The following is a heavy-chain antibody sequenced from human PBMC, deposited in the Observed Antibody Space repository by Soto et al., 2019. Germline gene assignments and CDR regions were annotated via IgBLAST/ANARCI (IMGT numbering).Heavy chain of an antibody. Sequence: QVQLVQSGAEVKKPGASVKVSCKASGYTFTSYGISWVRQAPGQGLEWMGWISAYNGNTNYAQKLQGRVIMTTDTSTSTAYMELRSLGSDDTAVDYCARDYYDSSGYYGGYYYYGMDVWGQGTTVTVSS. D-gene: IGHD3-22*01. CDR1: GYTFTSYG. V-gene: IGHV1-18*04. CDR2: ISAYNGNT. J-gene: IGHJ6*02. CDR3: ARDYYDSSGYYGGYYYYGMDV.